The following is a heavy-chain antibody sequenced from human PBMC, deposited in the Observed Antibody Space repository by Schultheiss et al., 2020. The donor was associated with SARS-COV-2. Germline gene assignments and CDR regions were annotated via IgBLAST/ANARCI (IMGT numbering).Heavy chain of an antibody. J-gene: IGHJ3*02. V-gene: IGHV4-30-2*05. CDR1: GGSISSGGYS. Sequence: SQTLSLTCAVSGGSISSGGYSWSWIRQPPGKGLEWIGYIYHSGSTYYNPSLKSRVTISVDTSKNQFSLKLSSVTAADTAVYYCARDRRYDFWSGYYTVVDAFDIWGQGTMVTVSS. CDR3: ARDRRYDFWSGYYTVVDAFDI. CDR2: IYHSGST. D-gene: IGHD3-3*01.